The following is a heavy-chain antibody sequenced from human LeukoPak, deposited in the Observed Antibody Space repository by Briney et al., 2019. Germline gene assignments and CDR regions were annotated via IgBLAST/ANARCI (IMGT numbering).Heavy chain of an antibody. D-gene: IGHD3-22*01. CDR3: ARVMRRAYYDSSGYYYYMDV. Sequence: SETLSLTCTVSGGSISSGSYYCSWIRQPAGKGLEWIGHIYKSGSTNYNPSLKSRVTVSVDTSKNQFPLKLSSVTAADTAVYYCARVMRRAYYDSSGYYYYMDVWGKGTTVTVSS. CDR1: GGSISSGSYY. V-gene: IGHV4-61*09. CDR2: IYKSGST. J-gene: IGHJ6*03.